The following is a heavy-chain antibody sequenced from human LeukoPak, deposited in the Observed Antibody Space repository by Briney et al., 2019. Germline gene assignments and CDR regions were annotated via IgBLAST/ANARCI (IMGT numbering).Heavy chain of an antibody. CDR3: ARVVQSTDSSGFYLPEYFQH. CDR1: GYSISSGYY. CDR2: IYHSGTT. D-gene: IGHD3-22*01. J-gene: IGHJ1*01. Sequence: SETLSLTCTVSGYSISSGYYWGWIRQPPGKGLEWIGTIYHSGTTYYNPSLKSRVTMPVDTSKNQFSLKLRSVTAADTAVYYCARVVQSTDSSGFYLPEYFQHWGQGTLVTVSS. V-gene: IGHV4-38-2*02.